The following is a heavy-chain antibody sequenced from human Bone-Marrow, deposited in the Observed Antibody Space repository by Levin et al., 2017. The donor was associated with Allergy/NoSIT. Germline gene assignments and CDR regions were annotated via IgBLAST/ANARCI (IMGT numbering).Heavy chain of an antibody. Sequence: PSETLSLTCTVSGGSISSGDYYWSWIRQPPGKGLEWIGYIYYSGSTYYNPSLKSRVTISVDTSKNQFSLKLSSVTAADTAVYYCARDRRIYGGNSRVGYYYYGMDVWGQGTTVTVSS. V-gene: IGHV4-30-4*01. J-gene: IGHJ6*02. CDR1: GGSISSGDYY. D-gene: IGHD4-23*01. CDR2: IYYSGST. CDR3: ARDRRIYGGNSRVGYYYYGMDV.